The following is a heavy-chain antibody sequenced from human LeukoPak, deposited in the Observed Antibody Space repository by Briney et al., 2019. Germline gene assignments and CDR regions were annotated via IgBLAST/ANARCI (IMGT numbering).Heavy chain of an antibody. CDR1: GFTFSSYA. CDR2: ISGSHRST. CDR3: AKSESVY. V-gene: IGHV3-23*01. Sequence: TRGSLSLSCAASGFTFSSYAMSWVRQAPGKGLEWVSAISGSHRSTYYADSVKGRFTISRDNSKNTLYLQMNSLRVEDTAVYYCAKSESVYWGQEPLVTVSS. J-gene: IGHJ4*02.